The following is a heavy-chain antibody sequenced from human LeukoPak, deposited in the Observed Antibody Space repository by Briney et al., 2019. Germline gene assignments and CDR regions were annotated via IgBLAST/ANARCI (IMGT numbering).Heavy chain of an antibody. CDR1: GGTFSNYA. J-gene: IGHJ4*02. Sequence: GASVKVSCNASGGTFSNYAISWVRQAPGQGLEWMGGIIPIFGTANYAQKFQGRVTITADESTSTAYMELSSLRSEDTAVYYCARDVEMATIPYYWGQGTLVTVSS. D-gene: IGHD5-24*01. CDR3: ARDVEMATIPYY. V-gene: IGHV1-69*13. CDR2: IIPIFGTA.